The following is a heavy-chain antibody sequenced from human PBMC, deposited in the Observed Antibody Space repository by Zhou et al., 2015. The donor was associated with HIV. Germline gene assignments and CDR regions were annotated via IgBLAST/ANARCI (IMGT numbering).Heavy chain of an antibody. V-gene: IGHV1-18*04. CDR2: VSAYNGRA. Sequence: QVHLVQSGTEVKKPGASVKVSCRTSGFKFSDYYIGWVRQAPGQGLEWLGWVSAYNGRAKSALKIEDRVTMTIDTSTSTAHLELTRLTSDDTAVYYCARAGPSPYQLKGTQRPDYWGQGTLVTVSS. J-gene: IGHJ4*02. CDR1: GFKFSDYY. D-gene: IGHD2-2*01. CDR3: ARAGPSPYQLKGTQRPDY.